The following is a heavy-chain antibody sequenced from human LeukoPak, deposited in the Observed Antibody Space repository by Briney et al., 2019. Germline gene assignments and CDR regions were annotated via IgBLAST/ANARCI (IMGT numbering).Heavy chain of an antibody. J-gene: IGHJ4*02. CDR2: INPNSGGT. CDR1: GYTFTGYY. Sequence: ASVKVSCKASGYTFTGYYMHWVRQAPGQGLEWMGWINPNSGGTNYAQKFQGRVTMTRDTSISTAYMELSRLRSDDTAVYYCARSPYSSSVPDYWGQGTLVTVSS. V-gene: IGHV1-2*02. CDR3: ARSPYSSSVPDY. D-gene: IGHD6-13*01.